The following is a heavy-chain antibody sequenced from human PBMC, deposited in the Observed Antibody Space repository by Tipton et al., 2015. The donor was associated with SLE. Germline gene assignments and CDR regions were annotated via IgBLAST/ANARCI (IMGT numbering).Heavy chain of an antibody. J-gene: IGHJ3*02. Sequence: TLSLTCAVYGGSFSGYYWSWIRQPPGKGLEYIGEINHSGSTNYSPSLKSRVTISIDTSKNQFSLKLSSVTAADTAVYYCARLGAFDIWGQGTMVNVSS. CDR1: GGSFSGYY. D-gene: IGHD7-27*01. V-gene: IGHV4-34*01. CDR2: INHSGST. CDR3: ARLGAFDI.